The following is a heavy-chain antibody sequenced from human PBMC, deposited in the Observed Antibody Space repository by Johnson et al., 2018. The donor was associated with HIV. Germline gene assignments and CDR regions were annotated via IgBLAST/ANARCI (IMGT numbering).Heavy chain of an antibody. V-gene: IGHV3-7*04. CDR2: IKQDGSEK. D-gene: IGHD1-26*01. CDR3: ARSYSGNSAFDI. CDR1: GFTLSRYW. J-gene: IGHJ3*02. Sequence: VQLVESGGGLVQSGGSLRLSCAASGFTLSRYWMSWVRQAPGKGLEWVANIKQDGSEKYYVDSVKGRFTISRENAKNSVYLQMNSMRAEDTAVYYCARSYSGNSAFDIWGQGTMVTVSS.